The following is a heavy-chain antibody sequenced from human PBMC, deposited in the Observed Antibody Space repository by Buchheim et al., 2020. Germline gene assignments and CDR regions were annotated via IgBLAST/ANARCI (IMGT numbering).Heavy chain of an antibody. CDR3: ARLVLNGYNYFRHIDL. V-gene: IGHV4-31*03. Sequence: QVQLQESGPGLVKPSQTLSLTCTVSGGSISSGGYYWSWIRQYPGKGLEWIGYIYYSGSTYYNPSLKSRVTISVDTSKNQFSLKLSSVTAADTAVYFCARLVLNGYNYFRHIDLWGRGTL. J-gene: IGHJ2*01. D-gene: IGHD5-24*01. CDR2: IYYSGST. CDR1: GGSISSGGYY.